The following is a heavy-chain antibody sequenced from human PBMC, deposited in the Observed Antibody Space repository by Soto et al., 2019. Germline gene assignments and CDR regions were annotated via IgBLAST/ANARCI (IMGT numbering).Heavy chain of an antibody. D-gene: IGHD3-16*01. J-gene: IGHJ6*01. CDR2: IDGAGTTT. CDR1: GFTFSSHW. CDR3: ARGSFYVDV. V-gene: IGHV3-74*01. Sequence: PGGSLRLSCAASGFTFSSHWMHWVRQAPGKGLVWVSRIDGAGTTTYYADSVQGRFTVSRDNAKNTLFLQMNSLRAEDTALYYCARGSFYVDVWGQGTTVTVSS.